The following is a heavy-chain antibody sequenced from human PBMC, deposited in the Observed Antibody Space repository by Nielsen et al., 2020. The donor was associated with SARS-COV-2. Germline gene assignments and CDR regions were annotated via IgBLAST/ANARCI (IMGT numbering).Heavy chain of an antibody. D-gene: IGHD3-10*01. CDR3: AKDGAYYGVRGVVHFGY. J-gene: IGHJ4*02. CDR1: GFSFSNYA. Sequence: GGSLRLSCAASGFSFSNYAMHWVRQAPGKGLEWVALISYDGSDQYYEDSLKGRFTISRDNSKNIVYLQMNSLRAEDTAVYYCAKDGAYYGVRGVVHFGYWGRGTLVTVSS. CDR2: ISYDGSDQ. V-gene: IGHV3-30*18.